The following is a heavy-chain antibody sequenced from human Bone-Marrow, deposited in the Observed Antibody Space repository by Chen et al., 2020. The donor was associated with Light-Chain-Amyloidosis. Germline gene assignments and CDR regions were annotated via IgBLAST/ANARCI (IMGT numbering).Heavy chain of an antibody. V-gene: IGHV3-53*01. D-gene: IGHD3-9*01. CDR2: IYSGADT. CDR1: GFTASTKH. CDR3: XXXXXXXXXGYFHFKIYNAFDF. J-gene: IGHJ3*01. Sequence: IRPGESLRLSCAVSGFTASTKHMSWVRQAPGKGLEWVSIIYSGADTYYADSXKGRFTIXXXXXXXXXYLXXXXXXXXXXXXXXXXXXXXXXXXGYFHFKIYNAFDFWGRGTTVTVSS.